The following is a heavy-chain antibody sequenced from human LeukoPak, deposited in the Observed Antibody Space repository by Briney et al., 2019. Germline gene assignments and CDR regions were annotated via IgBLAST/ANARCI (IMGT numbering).Heavy chain of an antibody. V-gene: IGHV4-38-2*01. Sequence: SETLSLTCAVSGYSISSGYYWGWIRQPPGKGLEWIGCIYHSGSTYYNPSLKSRVTISVDTSKNQFSLKLSSVTAADTAVYYCARHNLRTAAAGTDYWGQGTLVTVSS. CDR2: IYHSGST. D-gene: IGHD6-13*01. CDR1: GYSISSGYY. CDR3: ARHNLRTAAAGTDY. J-gene: IGHJ4*02.